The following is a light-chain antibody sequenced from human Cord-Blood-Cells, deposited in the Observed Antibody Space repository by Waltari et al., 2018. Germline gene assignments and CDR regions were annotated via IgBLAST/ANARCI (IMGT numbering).Light chain of an antibody. V-gene: IGKV3-20*01. J-gene: IGKJ3*01. CDR2: GAS. CDR1: QSVSSSY. Sequence: DIVLTQSPGTLSLSPGERATLSYRASQSVSSSYLTWDQQKPGQAPRLLIYGASSRATGIPDRVSGSGCGTDFTLTISRLEPEDFAVYYCQQYGSSPFTFGPGTKVDIK. CDR3: QQYGSSPFT.